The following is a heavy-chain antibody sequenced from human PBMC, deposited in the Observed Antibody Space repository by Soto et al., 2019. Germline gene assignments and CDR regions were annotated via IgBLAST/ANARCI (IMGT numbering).Heavy chain of an antibody. CDR1: GFTFYTDW. CDR2: ITSDGSAK. Sequence: EVQLVESGGGLVQPGGSLRLSCAASGFTFYTDWMSWVRQAPGKWLEWVATITSDGSAKYYVDSVKGRFTISRDNARNSLYLQMNGLRAEDTAVYYCAGEHWWRFDPGGQGTLVTVSS. D-gene: IGHD2-8*02. J-gene: IGHJ5*02. V-gene: IGHV3-7*01. CDR3: AGEHWWRFDP.